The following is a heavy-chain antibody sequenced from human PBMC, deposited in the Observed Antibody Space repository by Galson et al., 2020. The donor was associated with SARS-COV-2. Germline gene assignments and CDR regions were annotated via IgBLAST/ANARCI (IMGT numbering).Heavy chain of an antibody. D-gene: IGHD3-9*01. CDR1: GYTFTSYD. CDR2: LNTNTGNP. V-gene: IGHV7-4-1*02. Sequence: ASVKVSCKASGYTFTSYDMNWVRQAPGQGLEWMGWLNTNTGNPTYAQGFTGRFVFSLDTSVSTAYLQISSLKAEDTAVYYCARDPRRLLYFDWLLSEGMYVWGQGTTVTVSS. J-gene: IGHJ6*02. CDR3: ARDPRRLLYFDWLLSEGMYV.